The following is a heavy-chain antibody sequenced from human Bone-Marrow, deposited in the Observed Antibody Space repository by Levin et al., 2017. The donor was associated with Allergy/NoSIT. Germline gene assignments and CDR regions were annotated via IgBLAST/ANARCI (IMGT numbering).Heavy chain of an antibody. CDR2: INQDGSEK. Sequence: GGSLRLSCAASGFTLSNYWTTWVRQAPGKGLEWVTNINQDGSEKQYVDSVKGRFTISRDYANNSVYLQMSSLRADDTATYYCTRDPYDTVGYGGYGAFDIWGQGTMVTASS. CDR3: TRDPYDTVGYGGYGAFDI. J-gene: IGHJ3*02. V-gene: IGHV3-7*01. D-gene: IGHD3-22*01. CDR1: GFTLSNYW.